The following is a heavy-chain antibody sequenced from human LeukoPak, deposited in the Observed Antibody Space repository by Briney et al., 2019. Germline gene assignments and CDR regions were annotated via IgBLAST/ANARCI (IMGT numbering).Heavy chain of an antibody. V-gene: IGHV3-23*01. CDR3: AKDVSHYYDSSGPFDY. Sequence: GGSLRLSCAASGFTFSSYAMSWVRQAPGKGLEWVSAISGSGGSTYYADSVKGRFTISRDNSKNTLYLQMNSLRAEDTAVYYCAKDVSHYYDSSGPFDYWGQGTLVTVPS. J-gene: IGHJ4*02. CDR2: ISGSGGST. D-gene: IGHD3-22*01. CDR1: GFTFSSYA.